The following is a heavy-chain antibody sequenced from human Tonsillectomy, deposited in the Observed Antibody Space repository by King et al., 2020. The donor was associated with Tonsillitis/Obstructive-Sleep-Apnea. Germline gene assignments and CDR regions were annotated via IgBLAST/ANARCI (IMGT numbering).Heavy chain of an antibody. J-gene: IGHJ4*02. V-gene: IGHV1-18*01. CDR3: ARDLSRATSYYYGSGSYY. D-gene: IGHD3-10*01. CDR1: GYTFTSYG. CDR2: SSAYNGNT. Sequence: QLVQSGAEVKKPGASVKVSCKASGYTFTSYGISWVRQAPGQGLEWMGWSSAYNGNTNYAQKLQGRVTMTTDTSTSTAYMELRSLRSDDTAVYYCARDLSRATSYYYGSGSYYWGQGTLVTVSS.